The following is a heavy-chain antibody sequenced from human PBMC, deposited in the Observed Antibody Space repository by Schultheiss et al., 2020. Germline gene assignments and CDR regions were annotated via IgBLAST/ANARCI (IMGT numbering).Heavy chain of an antibody. CDR3: ARHILGARFDP. CDR2: IYPGDSYT. Sequence: GESLKISCKGSGYSFTSYWIGWVRQMPGKGLEWMGIIYPGDSYTNYSPSFQGHVTISADKSISTAYLQWSSLKASDTAMYYCARHILGARFDPWGQGTLVTVSS. J-gene: IGHJ5*02. D-gene: IGHD2-21*01. CDR1: GYSFTSYW. V-gene: IGHV5-51*01.